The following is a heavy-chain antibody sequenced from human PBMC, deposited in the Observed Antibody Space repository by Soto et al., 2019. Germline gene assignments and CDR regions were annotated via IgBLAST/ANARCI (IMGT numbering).Heavy chain of an antibody. CDR3: AKCWFWEVLYYAFDI. CDR2: ISWNSGSI. CDR1: GFTFDDYA. Sequence: GGSLRLSCAASGFTFDDYAMHWVRQAPGEGLEWVSGISWNSGSIGYADSVKGRFTISRDNANNSRYLQMNSLRAEDTVLYSCAKCWFWEVLYYAFDIWGQGTMVTVSS. D-gene: IGHD3-10*01. V-gene: IGHV3-9*01. J-gene: IGHJ3*02.